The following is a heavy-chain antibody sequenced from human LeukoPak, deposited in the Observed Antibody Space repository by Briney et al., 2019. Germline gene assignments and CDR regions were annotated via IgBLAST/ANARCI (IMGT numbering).Heavy chain of an antibody. CDR2: IKSEGSTT. V-gene: IGHV3-74*01. Sequence: GGSLRLSCAASGFTFSTSWMHWVRQAPGKGLVGVSRIKSEGSTTTYGDSVKGRFTISRDNAKNTLFLQMNSVRAEDTAVYYCASRSFCTNGVCYKGFDYWGQGTLVSVSS. J-gene: IGHJ4*02. CDR1: GFTFSTSW. D-gene: IGHD2-8*01. CDR3: ASRSFCTNGVCYKGFDY.